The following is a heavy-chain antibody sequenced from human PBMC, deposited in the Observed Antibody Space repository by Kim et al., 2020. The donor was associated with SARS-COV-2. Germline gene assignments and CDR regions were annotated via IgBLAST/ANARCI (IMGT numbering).Heavy chain of an antibody. Sequence: SETLSLTCTVSGGSISSSSYYWGWIRQPPGKGLEWIGSIYYSGSTYYNPSLKSRVTISVDTSKNQFSLKLSSVTAADTAVYYCASHMPHYYDSSGDAGGAFDIWGQGTMVTVSS. D-gene: IGHD3-22*01. V-gene: IGHV4-39*01. CDR3: ASHMPHYYDSSGDAGGAFDI. J-gene: IGHJ3*02. CDR1: GGSISSSSYY. CDR2: IYYSGST.